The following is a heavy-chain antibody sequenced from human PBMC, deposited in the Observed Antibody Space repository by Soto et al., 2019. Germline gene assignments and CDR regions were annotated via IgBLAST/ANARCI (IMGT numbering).Heavy chain of an antibody. J-gene: IGHJ4*02. Sequence: PSETLSLTCTVSGGSISSSSYYWGWIRQPPGKGLEWIGNIYYIENTFYNESLKSRVTISVDTSKNQFSLKLSSVTAADTAVYYCARLRVPNYYFDLWGQGTLVTVSS. D-gene: IGHD1-7*01. CDR1: GGSISSSSYY. CDR3: ARLRVPNYYFDL. V-gene: IGHV4-39*01. CDR2: IYYIENT.